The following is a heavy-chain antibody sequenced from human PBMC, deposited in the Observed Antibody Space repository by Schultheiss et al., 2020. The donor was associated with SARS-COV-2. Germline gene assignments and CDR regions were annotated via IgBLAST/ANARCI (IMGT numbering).Heavy chain of an antibody. CDR2: IKQDGSEK. D-gene: IGHD6-13*01. Sequence: GESLKISCAASGFTFSSYSMNWVRQAPGKGLEWVANIKQDGSEKYYVDSVKGRFTISRDNTKNSLYLQMNSLKAEDTAIYYCEAAGAWGQGTLVTVSS. CDR3: EAAGA. CDR1: GFTFSSYS. J-gene: IGHJ5*02. V-gene: IGHV3-7*01.